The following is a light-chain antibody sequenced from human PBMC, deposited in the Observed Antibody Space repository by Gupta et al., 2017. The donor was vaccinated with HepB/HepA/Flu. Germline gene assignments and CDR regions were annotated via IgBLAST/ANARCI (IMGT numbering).Light chain of an antibody. CDR2: DVT. Sequence: QSALPQPPSASGSPGQSVTISCTGTSGDIGSFNYVSWYQQHPGKVPKLILYDVTQRPSGVPDRFSGSKSGNTASLTVSGLQPEDEGDYYCCSFGGNNAYIFGTGTKVTVL. CDR3: CSFGGNNAYI. J-gene: IGLJ1*01. CDR1: SGDIGSFNY. V-gene: IGLV2-8*01.